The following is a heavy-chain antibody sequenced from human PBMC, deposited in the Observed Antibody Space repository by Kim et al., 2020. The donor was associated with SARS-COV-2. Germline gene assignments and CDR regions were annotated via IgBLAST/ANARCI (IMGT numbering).Heavy chain of an antibody. V-gene: IGHV4-59*01. J-gene: IGHJ4*02. CDR3: ARSGSYYRLYSYFDY. D-gene: IGHD3-10*01. Sequence: SLKSRVTIAVDTSKNQFSLKLSSVTAADTAVYYCARSGSYYRLYSYFDYWGQGTLVTVSS.